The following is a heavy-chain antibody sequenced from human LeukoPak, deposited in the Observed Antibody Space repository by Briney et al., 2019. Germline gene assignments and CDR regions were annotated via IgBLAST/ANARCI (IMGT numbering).Heavy chain of an antibody. CDR1: GFTFSSYA. CDR3: ARVPIFGVVIEYNWFDP. V-gene: IGHV3-48*03. J-gene: IGHJ5*02. CDR2: ISSSGSTI. D-gene: IGHD3-3*01. Sequence: GGSLRLSCAASGFTFSSYAMNWVRQAPGKGLEWVSYISSSGSTIYYADSVKGRFTISRDNAKNSLYLQMNSLRAEDTAVYYCARVPIFGVVIEYNWFDPWGQGTLVTVSS.